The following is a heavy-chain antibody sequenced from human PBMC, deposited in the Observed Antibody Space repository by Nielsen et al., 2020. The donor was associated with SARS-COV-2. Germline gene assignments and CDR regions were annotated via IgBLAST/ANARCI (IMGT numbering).Heavy chain of an antibody. V-gene: IGHV3-64D*06. CDR3: VKVWASSGWDYYYGMDV. CDR1: GFTFSSYA. CDR2: ISSNGGST. J-gene: IGHJ6*02. Sequence: GESLKISCSASGFTFSSYAMHWVRQAPEKGLEYVSAISSNGGSTYYADSVKGRFTISRDNSKNTLYLQMSSLRAEDTAVYYCVKVWASSGWDYYYGMDVWGQGTTVTVSS. D-gene: IGHD6-19*01.